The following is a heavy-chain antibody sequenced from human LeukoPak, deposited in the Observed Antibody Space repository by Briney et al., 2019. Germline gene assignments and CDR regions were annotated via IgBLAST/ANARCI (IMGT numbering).Heavy chain of an antibody. D-gene: IGHD4-17*01. CDR2: IYSGGST. CDR1: GFTFSSYG. Sequence: GGSLRLSCAASGFTFSSYGMHWVRQAPGKGLEWVSVIYSGGSTYYADSVKGRFTISRHNSKNTLYLQMNSLRAEDTAVYYCARAPDYGDYPYNWFDPWGQGTLVTVSS. V-gene: IGHV3-53*04. CDR3: ARAPDYGDYPYNWFDP. J-gene: IGHJ5*02.